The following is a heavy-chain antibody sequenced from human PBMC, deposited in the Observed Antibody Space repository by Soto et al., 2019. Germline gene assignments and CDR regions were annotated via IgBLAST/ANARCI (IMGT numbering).Heavy chain of an antibody. V-gene: IGHV1-18*04. J-gene: IGHJ1*01. CDR3: ARDWCRYYDNRGLLWFY. CDR2: ISAYNGDT. D-gene: IGHD3-22*01. Sequence: AAVKVCWKASGYTFTRYGLSWGRQAPGQGLEWVGWISAYNGDTHYAPKFQDRITLTTETSTDPAYMDLRSLRLDDTAVYYCARDWCRYYDNRGLLWFYCGQGSLVTGSA. CDR1: GYTFTRYG.